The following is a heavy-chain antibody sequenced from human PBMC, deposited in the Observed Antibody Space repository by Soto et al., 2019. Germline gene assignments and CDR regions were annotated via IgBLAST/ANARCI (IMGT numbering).Heavy chain of an antibody. D-gene: IGHD1-26*01. Sequence: ASVKVSCKASGYTFNSYGISWVRQAPGQGLEWMGWISAYNGNTNYAQKLQGRVTMTTDTSTSTAYMELRSLRSDDTAVYYCARSSHSWPGGKVPYYFDYWGQGTLVNVSS. CDR1: GYTFNSYG. V-gene: IGHV1-18*01. CDR3: ARSSHSWPGGKVPYYFDY. J-gene: IGHJ4*02. CDR2: ISAYNGNT.